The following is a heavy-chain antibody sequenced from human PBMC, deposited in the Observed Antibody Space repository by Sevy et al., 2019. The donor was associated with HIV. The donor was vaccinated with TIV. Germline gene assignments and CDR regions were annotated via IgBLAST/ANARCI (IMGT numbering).Heavy chain of an antibody. CDR3: ARDSNSGYDGWLFDY. CDR1: GYTFTVYY. Sequence: ASVKVSCKASGYTFTVYYMHWVRQAPGQGLEWMGWINPNSGGRNYAQKFQGRVTMTRDTSISTAYMELSRLRSDDTAVYYCARDSNSGYDGWLFDYWGQGTLVTVSS. V-gene: IGHV1-2*02. CDR2: INPNSGGR. D-gene: IGHD5-12*01. J-gene: IGHJ4*02.